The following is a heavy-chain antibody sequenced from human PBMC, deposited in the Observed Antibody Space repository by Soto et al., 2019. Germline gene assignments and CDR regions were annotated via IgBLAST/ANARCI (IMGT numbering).Heavy chain of an antibody. Sequence: GESLKISCKSSGYSFTSYWISWVRQMPGKGLEWMGRIDPSDSYTNYSPSFQGHVTISADKSISTAYLQWSSLKASDTATYYCARRDSYYYYGMDVWGQGTTVTVSS. J-gene: IGHJ6*02. CDR1: GYSFTSYW. CDR2: IDPSDSYT. CDR3: ARRDSYYYYGMDV. V-gene: IGHV5-10-1*01.